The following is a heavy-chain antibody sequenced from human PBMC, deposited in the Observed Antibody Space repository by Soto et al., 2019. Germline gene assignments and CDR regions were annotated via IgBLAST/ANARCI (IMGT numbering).Heavy chain of an antibody. CDR1: GYTFTGYY. Sequence: ASVKVSCKASGYTFTGYYMHWVRQAPGQGLEWMGWINPNSGGTNYAQKFQGRVTMTRDTSISTAYMELSRLRSDDTAVYYCARDTNYNWNYVTYGMDVWGQGTTVTVSS. V-gene: IGHV1-2*02. J-gene: IGHJ6*02. CDR3: ARDTNYNWNYVTYGMDV. D-gene: IGHD1-7*01. CDR2: INPNSGGT.